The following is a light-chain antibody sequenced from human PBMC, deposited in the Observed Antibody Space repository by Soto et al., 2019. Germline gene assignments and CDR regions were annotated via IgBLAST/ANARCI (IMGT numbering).Light chain of an antibody. Sequence: EIVMTQSPATLSVSPGERATLSCRASQSVSFNLAWYQQKPGQAPRLLIYGASTRATGIPARFSGSGSGTEFTLTISSLQSEDFALYYCQQYNNWPRTFGQGTKVEIK. CDR2: GAS. V-gene: IGKV3-15*01. CDR1: QSVSFN. CDR3: QQYNNWPRT. J-gene: IGKJ1*01.